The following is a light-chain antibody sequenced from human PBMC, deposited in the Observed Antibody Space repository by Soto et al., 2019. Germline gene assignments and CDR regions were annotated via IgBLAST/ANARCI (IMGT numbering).Light chain of an antibody. J-gene: IGLJ2*01. CDR3: SSFTNTTTLVL. CDR1: SSDIGGFNY. Sequence: QSALTQPDSVSGSPGQSITISCNGTSSDIGGFNYVSWYQQHPGKAPTLIIYEVSNRPSGISHRFSGSKSGDTASLTISGLQAEDEADYYCSSFTNTTTLVLFGGGTQLTVL. V-gene: IGLV2-14*03. CDR2: EVS.